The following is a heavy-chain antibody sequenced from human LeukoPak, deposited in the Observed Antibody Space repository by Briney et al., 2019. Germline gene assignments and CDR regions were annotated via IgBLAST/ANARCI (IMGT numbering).Heavy chain of an antibody. CDR1: GGSISSYY. V-gene: IGHV4-4*07. D-gene: IGHD3-22*01. CDR3: AASYYYDSSGYPVVFDY. CDR2: IYTSGST. J-gene: IGHJ4*02. Sequence: SETLSLTCTVSGGSISSYYWSWIRQPAGKGLEWIGRIYTSGSTNYNPSLKSRVTMSVDTSRNQFSLKLSSVTAADTAVYYCAASYYYDSSGYPVVFDYWGQGTLVTVSS.